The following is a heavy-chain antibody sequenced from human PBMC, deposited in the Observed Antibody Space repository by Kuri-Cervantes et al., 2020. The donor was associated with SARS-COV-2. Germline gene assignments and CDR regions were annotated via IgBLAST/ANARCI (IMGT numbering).Heavy chain of an antibody. D-gene: IGHD5-24*01. CDR1: GFTFSSYS. J-gene: IGHJ4*02. V-gene: IGHV3-21*01. CDR3: ARAGRWLQSTPFDY. Sequence: GESLKISCAASGFTFSSYSMNWVRQAPGKGLEWVSSISSSSGYIYYADSVKGRFTISRDNAKNSLYLQMNSLRAEDTAVYYCARAGRWLQSTPFDYWGQGTLVTVSS. CDR2: ISSSSGYI.